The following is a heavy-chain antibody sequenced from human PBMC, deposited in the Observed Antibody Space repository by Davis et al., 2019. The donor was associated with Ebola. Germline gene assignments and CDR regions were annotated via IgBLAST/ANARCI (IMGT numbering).Heavy chain of an antibody. D-gene: IGHD4-17*01. V-gene: IGHV4-39*01. J-gene: IGHJ4*02. CDR1: GGSIKNSNYY. CDR2: IFYTGTT. CDR3: ARRRRTVTTFVDY. Sequence: MPSETLSPTCSVSGGSIKNSNYYSSWVRQPPGKGLERIGSIFYTGTTYFNPSLKSRVIVSVDTSKNQFSLRLNSVTAADTAVYYCARRRRTVTTFVDYWGQGTLVTVSS.